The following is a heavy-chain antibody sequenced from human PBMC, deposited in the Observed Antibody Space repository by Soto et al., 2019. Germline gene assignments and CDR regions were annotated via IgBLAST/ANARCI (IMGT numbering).Heavy chain of an antibody. D-gene: IGHD6-6*01. CDR1: VGSISSYY. CDR3: ADDSSSIGWFAP. V-gene: IGHV4-59*01. J-gene: IGHJ5*02. CDR2: ISYSGST. Sequence: QVQLQDSGPGLVKPSETLSLTCTVSVGSISSYYWSWIRQPPGKGLEWIGYISYSGSTHYNPSLKSRVATSVDTSTNQFSLKLSSVTAADTAAYYCADDSSSIGWFAPWGKGSLVTVSS.